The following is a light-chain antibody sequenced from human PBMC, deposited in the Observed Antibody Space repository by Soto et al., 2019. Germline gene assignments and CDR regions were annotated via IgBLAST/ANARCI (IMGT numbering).Light chain of an antibody. Sequence: QSVLTQPASLSVSPGQSITISCTGTSSDVGGYNYVSWYQQHLGKAPKLMIYDVTNRPSGVSNRFSGSKSGNTASLTISGLQAEDEADYYCSSYTSSSTYVFGTGTKVTVL. J-gene: IGLJ1*01. CDR2: DVT. CDR3: SSYTSSSTYV. V-gene: IGLV2-14*01. CDR1: SSDVGGYNY.